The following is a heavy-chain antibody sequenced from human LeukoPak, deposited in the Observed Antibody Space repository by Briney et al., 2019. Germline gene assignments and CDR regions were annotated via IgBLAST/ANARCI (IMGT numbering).Heavy chain of an antibody. V-gene: IGHV5-51*01. J-gene: IGHJ3*02. CDR3: ASALPYYYDSSGYYKTDAFDI. D-gene: IGHD3-22*01. Sequence: GESLKISCKGSGYSFTSYWIGWVRQMPGKGLELMGIIYPGDSDTRYSPSFQGQVTISADKSISTAYLQWSSLKASDTAMYYCASALPYYYDSSGYYKTDAFDIWGQGTMVTVSS. CDR2: IYPGDSDT. CDR1: GYSFTSYW.